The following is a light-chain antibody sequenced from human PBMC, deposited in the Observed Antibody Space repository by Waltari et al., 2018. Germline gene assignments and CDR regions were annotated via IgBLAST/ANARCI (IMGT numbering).Light chain of an antibody. J-gene: IGKJ1*01. Sequence: DIQMTQSPSSLSASVGDRVTITCRASQTITSYLNWYQQKPGKAPKVLIYAASSLQSGGPSRFSGSGSGTDFTLTISSLQPEDFATYYCQQSCTTPRTFGQGTKVEIK. V-gene: IGKV1-39*01. CDR1: QTITSY. CDR2: AAS. CDR3: QQSCTTPRT.